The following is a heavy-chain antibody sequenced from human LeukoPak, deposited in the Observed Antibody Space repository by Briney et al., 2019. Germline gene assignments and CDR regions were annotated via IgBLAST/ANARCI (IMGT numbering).Heavy chain of an antibody. CDR2: INPSGGGT. V-gene: IGHV1-46*01. CDR1: GYTFTSYY. Sequence: GASVKVSCKASGYTFTSYYMHWVRQAPGQGLEWMGIINPSGGGTTFAQKFQGRVTMTRDASTSTVYLELSSLRSEDTAVYHCARSRSSGWHDFWGQGTLVIVSS. CDR3: ARSRSSGWHDF. D-gene: IGHD6-19*01. J-gene: IGHJ4*02.